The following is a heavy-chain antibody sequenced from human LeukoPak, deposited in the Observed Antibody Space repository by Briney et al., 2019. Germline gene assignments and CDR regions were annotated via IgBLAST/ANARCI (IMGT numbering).Heavy chain of an antibody. Sequence: PSETLSLTCAVYGGSFSGYYRSWIRQPPGKGLEWIGEINHSGSTNYNPSLKSRVTISVDTSKNQFSLKLSSVPAADTAVYYCARRARRYCSGGSCYPHWFDPWGQGTLVTVSS. V-gene: IGHV4-34*01. CDR3: ARRARRYCSGGSCYPHWFDP. J-gene: IGHJ5*02. CDR2: INHSGST. D-gene: IGHD2-15*01. CDR1: GGSFSGYY.